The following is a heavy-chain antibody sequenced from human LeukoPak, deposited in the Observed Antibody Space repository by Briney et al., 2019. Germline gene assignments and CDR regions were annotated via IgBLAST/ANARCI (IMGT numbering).Heavy chain of an antibody. D-gene: IGHD7-27*01. CDR3: ARAEVLGIEVGYFDL. J-gene: IGHJ2*01. V-gene: IGHV3-13*01. CDR1: GFTFSSYD. CDR2: IGTAGDT. Sequence: GGSLRLSCAASGFTFSSYDMHWVRQATGKGLKWVSAIGTAGDTYYPGSVKGRFTISRENAKNSLYLQMNSLRAGDTAVYYCARAEVLGIEVGYFDLWGRGTLVTVSS.